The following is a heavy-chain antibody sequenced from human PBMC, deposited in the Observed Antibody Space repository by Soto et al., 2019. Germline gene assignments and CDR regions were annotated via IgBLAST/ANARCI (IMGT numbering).Heavy chain of an antibody. V-gene: IGHV3-30*18. Sequence: QVQLVESGGGVVQPGRSLRLSCAASGFTLSNYGMHWVRQAPGKGLEWVAVISSDGSDAYYADSVKGRFTIFRDSSKVTLYLQRTSLRAEDTAASYWAKPLGEWNYGYVAYWGQRTLVTVSS. CDR1: GFTLSNYG. J-gene: IGHJ4*02. CDR3: AKPLGEWNYGYVAY. D-gene: IGHD1-7*01. CDR2: ISSDGSDA.